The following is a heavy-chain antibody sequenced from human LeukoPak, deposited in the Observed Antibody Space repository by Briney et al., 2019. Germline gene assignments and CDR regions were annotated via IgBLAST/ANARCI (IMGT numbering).Heavy chain of an antibody. CDR1: GFTFSSYS. Sequence: PGGSLRLSCAASGFTFSSYSVNWVRQAPGKGLEWVSSISSSSSYIYYADSVKGRFTISRDNAKNSLYLQMNSLRAEDTAVYYCARTFGVVGVSDYWGQGTLVTVSS. J-gene: IGHJ4*02. D-gene: IGHD3-3*01. V-gene: IGHV3-21*01. CDR3: ARTFGVVGVSDY. CDR2: ISSSSSYI.